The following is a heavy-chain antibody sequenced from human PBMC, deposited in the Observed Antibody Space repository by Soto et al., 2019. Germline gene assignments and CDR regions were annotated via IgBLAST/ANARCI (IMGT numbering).Heavy chain of an antibody. J-gene: IGHJ4*02. V-gene: IGHV5-10-1*01. CDR1: GYSFTSQK. Sequence: ASMKISCKGSGYSFTSQKITWVRQMPGKGLEWVGRIDPGDSYTRYSPSFQGRVTISVDKSISTAYLQWNRLEASDTAIYYCSRDSFWSGYYIDYGGQGT. D-gene: IGHD3-3*01. CDR3: SRDSFWSGYYIDY. CDR2: IDPGDSYT.